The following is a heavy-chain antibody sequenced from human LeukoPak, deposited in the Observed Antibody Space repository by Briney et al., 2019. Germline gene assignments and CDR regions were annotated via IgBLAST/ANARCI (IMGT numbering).Heavy chain of an antibody. D-gene: IGHD6-19*01. CDR2: INPNSGGT. CDR3: ARDGGRYSSGWLGHDY. J-gene: IGHJ4*02. V-gene: IGHV1-2*02. Sequence: ASVKVSCKASGYTFTGYYMHWVRQAPGQGLEWMGWINPNSGGTNYAQKFQGRVTMTRDTSISAAYMELSRLRFDDTAVYYCARDGGRYSSGWLGHDYWGQGTLVTVSS. CDR1: GYTFTGYY.